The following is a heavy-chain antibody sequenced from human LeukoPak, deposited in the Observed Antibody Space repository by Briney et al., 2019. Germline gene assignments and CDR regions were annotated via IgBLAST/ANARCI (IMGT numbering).Heavy chain of an antibody. CDR3: ARESGYCTNGVCRYYFDY. CDR1: GFTFSSYW. CDR2: INSDGSST. D-gene: IGHD2-8*01. V-gene: IGHV3-74*01. Sequence: PGGSLRLSCAASGFTFSSYWMHWVRQAPGKGLVWVSRINSDGSSTSYADSVKGRFTISRDNAKNTLYLRMNSLRAEDTAVYYCARESGYCTNGVCRYYFDYWGQGTLVTVSS. J-gene: IGHJ4*02.